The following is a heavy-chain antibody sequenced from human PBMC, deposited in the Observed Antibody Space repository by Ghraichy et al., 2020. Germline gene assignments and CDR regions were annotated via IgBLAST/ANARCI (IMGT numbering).Heavy chain of an antibody. J-gene: IGHJ4*02. Sequence: SETLSLTCTVSGGSLSDYYWSWIRQPPGKGLEWIGFIYYSGSTNSNTSLKSRVTISLDTSKSQFSLKLSSVTAADTAVYYCARGHSQAAGTRVFDYWGQGCLVTVSA. D-gene: IGHD6-13*01. CDR3: ARGHSQAAGTRVFDY. V-gene: IGHV4-59*01. CDR1: GGSLSDYY. CDR2: IYYSGST.